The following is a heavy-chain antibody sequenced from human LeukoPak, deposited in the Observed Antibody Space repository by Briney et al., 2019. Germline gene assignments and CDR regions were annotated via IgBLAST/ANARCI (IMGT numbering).Heavy chain of an antibody. Sequence: AGGPLRLSCAACIFAFHPHGMLGVRQAPGGGLEWVSYISSGSGTIYYADSVKGRFTISRDNAHNSLYLQMNSLKAEDTAVYYCATPLSIGGYWGQGTLVTVSS. CDR2: ISSGSGTI. CDR3: ATPLSIGGY. V-gene: IGHV3-48*01. J-gene: IGHJ4*02. D-gene: IGHD3-10*01. CDR1: IFAFHPHG.